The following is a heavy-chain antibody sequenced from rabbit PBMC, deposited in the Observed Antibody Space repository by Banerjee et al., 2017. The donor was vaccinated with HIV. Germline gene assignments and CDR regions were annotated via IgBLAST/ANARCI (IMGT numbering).Heavy chain of an antibody. D-gene: IGHD4-2*01. Sequence: QEQLEESGGDLVKPEGSLTLTCTASGFSFSSSYWICWVRQAPGKGLEWIACILDGSSGRTDYASWAKGRFTISKTSSTTVTLQMTSLTAADTATYFCARGDVAGTYYALWCQGTLVTVS. V-gene: IGHV1S45*01. J-gene: IGHJ4*01. CDR3: ARGDVAGTYYAL. CDR2: ILDGSSGRT. CDR1: GFSFSSSYW.